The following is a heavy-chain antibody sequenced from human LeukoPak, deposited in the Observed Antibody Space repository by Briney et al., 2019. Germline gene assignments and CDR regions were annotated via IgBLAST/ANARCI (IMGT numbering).Heavy chain of an antibody. V-gene: IGHV4-39*07. CDR3: ARVRGYSGYAPHYYFDY. Sequence: SSEALSLTCTVSGGSISSSSYYWGWIRQPPVKGLEWIGSIYYSGSTYYNPSLKSRVTISVDTSKNQFSLKLSSVTAADTAVYYCARVRGYSGYAPHYYFDYWGQGTLVTVSS. CDR2: IYYSGST. D-gene: IGHD5-12*01. CDR1: GGSISSSSYY. J-gene: IGHJ4*02.